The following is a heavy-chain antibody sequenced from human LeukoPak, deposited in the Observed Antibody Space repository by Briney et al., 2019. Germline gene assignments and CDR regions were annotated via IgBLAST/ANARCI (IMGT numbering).Heavy chain of an antibody. D-gene: IGHD3-9*01. CDR3: AKDSGYFDWLEN. CDR1: GFTFNNYA. Sequence: GGSLRLSCAASGFTFNNYAMSWVRQAPGKGLEWVSGIGGSGLNRYYADSVKGRFTISRDNSKNTLYLQTNSLRVKDTAVYYCAKDSGYFDWLENWGQGTQVTVSS. J-gene: IGHJ5*02. CDR2: IGGSGLNR. V-gene: IGHV3-23*01.